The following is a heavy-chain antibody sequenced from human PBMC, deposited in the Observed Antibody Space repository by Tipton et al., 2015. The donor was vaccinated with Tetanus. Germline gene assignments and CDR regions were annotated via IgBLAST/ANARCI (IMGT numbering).Heavy chain of an antibody. J-gene: IGHJ6*02. CDR2: MNLNRGNT. V-gene: IGHV1-8*01. D-gene: IGHD3-10*01. CDR1: GYTFASYD. CDR3: ARGATMVGGISPSNYYGMDV. Sequence: QLVQSGAEVRKPGASVKVSCKASGYTFASYDINWVRQAAGQGLEWMGWMNLNRGNTAFAQKLQGRVTMTSDTSISTAYVELSSLISEDTAIYYCARGATMVGGISPSNYYGMDVWGQGTTVTVSS.